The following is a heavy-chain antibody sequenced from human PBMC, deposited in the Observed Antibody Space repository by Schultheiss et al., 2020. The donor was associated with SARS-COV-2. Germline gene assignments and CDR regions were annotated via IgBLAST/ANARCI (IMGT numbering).Heavy chain of an antibody. CDR2: ISGSGGST. D-gene: IGHD2-2*02. V-gene: IGHV3-23*01. J-gene: IGHJ4*02. CDR3: ARVHCSSTSCYMGGYIDY. CDR1: GFTFSSYA. Sequence: GGSLRLSCAASGFTFSSYAMSWVRQAPGKGLEWVSAISGSGGSTYYADSVKGRFTISRDNAKNSLYLQMNSLRAEDTAVYYCARVHCSSTSCYMGGYIDYWGQGTLVTVSS.